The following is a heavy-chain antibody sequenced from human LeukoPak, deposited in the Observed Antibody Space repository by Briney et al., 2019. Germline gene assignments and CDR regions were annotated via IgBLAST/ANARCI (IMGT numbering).Heavy chain of an antibody. V-gene: IGHV1-8*01. J-gene: IGHJ4*02. D-gene: IGHD6-13*01. Sequence: GASVKVSCKASGYTFTSYDINWVRRATGQGLEWMGWMNPNSGNTGYAQKFQGRVTMTRNTSISTAYMELSSLRSEDTAVYYCARGQKAAAGKFDYWGQGTLVTVSS. CDR2: MNPNSGNT. CDR1: GYTFTSYD. CDR3: ARGQKAAAGKFDY.